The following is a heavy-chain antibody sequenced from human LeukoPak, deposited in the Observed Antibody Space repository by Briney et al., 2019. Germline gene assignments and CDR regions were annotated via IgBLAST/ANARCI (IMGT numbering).Heavy chain of an antibody. V-gene: IGHV3-30*02. CDR1: GFTFSSYG. CDR3: AKDQWAASGTAAFDI. D-gene: IGHD6-13*01. Sequence: GGSLRLSCAASGFTFSSYGMHWVRQAPGKGLEWVAVIRYDGNNKYYADSVKGRFTISRDNSKNTLYVQMNSLRAEDTAVYYCAKDQWAASGTAAFDIWGQGTMVTVSS. CDR2: IRYDGNNK. J-gene: IGHJ3*02.